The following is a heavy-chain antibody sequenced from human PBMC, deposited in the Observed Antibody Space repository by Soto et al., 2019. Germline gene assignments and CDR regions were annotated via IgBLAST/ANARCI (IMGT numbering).Heavy chain of an antibody. CDR1: GYTFFTYD. V-gene: IGHV1-18*01. CDR3: ARHHGPTTSENWFDP. Sequence: ASVKVSCKASGYTFFTYDISWVRQAPGQGLEWMGWIGTYSGDTKYAQKFQGRVTMTTDTSTTTAYLELRSLRSDDTAVYYCARHHGPTTSENWFDPWGQGTLVTVSS. J-gene: IGHJ5*02. D-gene: IGHD5-12*01. CDR2: IGTYSGDT.